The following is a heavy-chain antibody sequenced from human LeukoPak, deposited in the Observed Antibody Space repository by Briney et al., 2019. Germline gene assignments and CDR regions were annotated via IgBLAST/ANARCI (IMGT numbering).Heavy chain of an antibody. V-gene: IGHV3-9*01. J-gene: IGHJ4*02. Sequence: PGRSLRLSCEASGFKFDEYVMHWVRQAPGKGLEWVSGINWNSGSIDYADSVKGRFTISRDNSKNTLYLQMNSLRAEDTAVYYCAKSRWDPTAANDYWGQGTLVTVSS. D-gene: IGHD6-13*01. CDR3: AKSRWDPTAANDY. CDR1: GFKFDEYV. CDR2: INWNSGSI.